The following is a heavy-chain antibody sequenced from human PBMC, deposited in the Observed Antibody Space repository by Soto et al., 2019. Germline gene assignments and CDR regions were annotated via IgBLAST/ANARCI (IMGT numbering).Heavy chain of an antibody. Sequence: GGSLRLSCVASGFTFSSYGMHWVRQAPGKGLEWVAVIAYGGSNKYYADSVKGRFTISRDNSKNTLYLQMNSLRAEDTAVYYCAKDNCISTSCYRLYNWFDPWGQGTLVTVSS. J-gene: IGHJ5*02. V-gene: IGHV3-30*18. CDR3: AKDNCISTSCYRLYNWFDP. CDR1: GFTFSSYG. CDR2: IAYGGSNK. D-gene: IGHD2-2*01.